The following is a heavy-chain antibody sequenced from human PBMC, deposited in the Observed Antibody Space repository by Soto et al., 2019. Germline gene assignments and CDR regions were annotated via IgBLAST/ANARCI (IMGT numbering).Heavy chain of an antibody. J-gene: IGHJ4*02. CDR1: GYSFTSLD. CDR2: MEPSTGRT. CDR3: ARGVSAGVDY. V-gene: IGHV1-8*01. Sequence: QVQLVQSGAEVREPGASVKVSCKASGYSFTSLDINWVRQTAGQGLEWMGWMEPSTGRTGYAQKFQGRVTTTRDSSINTAYMKLTTLTSDATAFYYCARGVSAGVDYWGQGTLVTVSS. D-gene: IGHD1-26*01.